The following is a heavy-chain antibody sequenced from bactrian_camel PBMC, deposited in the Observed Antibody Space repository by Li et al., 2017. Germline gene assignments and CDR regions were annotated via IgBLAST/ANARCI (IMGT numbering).Heavy chain of an antibody. Sequence: QVQLVESGGGSVEAGGSLRLSCVASGYTGRTGCMGWFRQAQENECQLVSTVSIGLLTKYSDSVKGRFTISQDNAKNTLYLQMDSLLPEDAAMYYCASDHPDLYGLYPHEYTFWGQGTQVTVS. J-gene: IGHJ4*01. CDR2: VSIGLLT. D-gene: IGHD3*01. CDR3: ASDHPDLYGLYPHEYTF. V-gene: IGHV3S55*01. CDR1: GYTGRTGC.